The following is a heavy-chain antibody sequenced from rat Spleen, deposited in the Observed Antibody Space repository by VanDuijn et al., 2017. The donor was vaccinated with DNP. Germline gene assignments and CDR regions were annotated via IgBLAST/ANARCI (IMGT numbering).Heavy chain of an antibody. Sequence: EVKLVESGGGLVQPGRSLKLSCAASGFTFSNFYMAWVHQTPERGLEWVATVVYDGSRTYYRDSVKGRFTISRDNVKSTLYLQMDSLRSEDTATYYCATFEGRDAWGQGTSVTVSS. V-gene: IGHV5S10*01. CDR1: GFTFSNFY. J-gene: IGHJ4*01. CDR2: VVYDGSRT. D-gene: IGHD1-11*01. CDR3: ATFEGRDA.